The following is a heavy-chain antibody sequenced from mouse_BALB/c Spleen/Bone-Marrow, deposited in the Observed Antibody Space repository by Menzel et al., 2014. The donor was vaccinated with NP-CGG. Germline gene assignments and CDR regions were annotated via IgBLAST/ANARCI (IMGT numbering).Heavy chain of an antibody. D-gene: IGHD1-2*01. V-gene: IGHV1S16*01. J-gene: IGHJ2*01. Sequence: QVQLQQSGAELVRPGASVKLSCKASGYTFTSYWMHWVKLRPGQGFEWIGAINPSNGDSNYNEKFKKKATLTVDKSSSTVYMELSSLSSEDSAVYYSTNYGYDWGQGTTGTVSS. CDR2: INPSNGDS. CDR1: GYTFTSYW. CDR3: TNYGYD.